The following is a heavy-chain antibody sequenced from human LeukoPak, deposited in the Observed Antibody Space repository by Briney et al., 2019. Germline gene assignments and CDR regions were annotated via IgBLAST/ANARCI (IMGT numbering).Heavy chain of an antibody. Sequence: GASVKVSCKASGYTFTGYYMHWVRQAPGQGLEWMGWINPNSGGTNYAQKFQGRVTMTRDTSISTAYMELSRLRSDDTAVYYCARDRSGFGEFTFDYWGQGTLVTVSP. CDR3: ARDRSGFGEFTFDY. D-gene: IGHD3-10*01. V-gene: IGHV1-2*02. CDR1: GYTFTGYY. J-gene: IGHJ4*02. CDR2: INPNSGGT.